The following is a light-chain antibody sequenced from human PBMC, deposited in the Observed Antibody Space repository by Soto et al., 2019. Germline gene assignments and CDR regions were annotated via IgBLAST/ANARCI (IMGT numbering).Light chain of an antibody. CDR2: EVN. CDR3: CSSGGSPTYV. J-gene: IGLJ1*01. V-gene: IGLV2-23*02. Sequence: QSVLTQPASVSGSPGQSITISCTGTSSNDGSYKLVSWYQQHPGKAPKLMIFEVNKRPSGVSNRFSGSKSGNTASLTISGLKVEDEADYYCCSSGGSPTYVFGTGTKLTVL. CDR1: SSNDGSYKL.